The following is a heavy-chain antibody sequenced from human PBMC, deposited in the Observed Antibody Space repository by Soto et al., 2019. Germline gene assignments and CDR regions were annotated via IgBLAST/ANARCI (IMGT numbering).Heavy chain of an antibody. CDR1: GFSLSTSGVG. V-gene: IGHV2-5*02. CDR3: QQTLDSGFSDAGGSCSNP. J-gene: IGHJ4*02. D-gene: IGHD3-16*01. CDR2: IYWDDDK. Sequence: QITLKESGPTLVKPTQTLTLTCTFSGFSLSTSGVGVGWIRQPPGKALEWLALIYWDDDKRYSPSLKSRLTPPKNTSKTHVSITRTNMNPVETATYSVQQTLDSGFSDAGGSCSNPGGQGTWVT.